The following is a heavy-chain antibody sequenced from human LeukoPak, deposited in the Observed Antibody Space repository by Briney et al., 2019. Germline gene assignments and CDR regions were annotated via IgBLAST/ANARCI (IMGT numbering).Heavy chain of an antibody. J-gene: IGHJ6*03. CDR3: ARAVDGDNYYYYYYMDV. CDR2: IKPNSGGT. CDR1: GYTFTGYY. D-gene: IGHD4-17*01. Sequence: GASVKVSCKASGYTFTGYYMHWVRQAPGQGLEWMGWIKPNSGGTNYAQKFQGRVTMTRDTSISTAYMELSRLRSDDTAVYYCARAVDGDNYYYYYYMDVWGKGTTVTISS. V-gene: IGHV1-2*02.